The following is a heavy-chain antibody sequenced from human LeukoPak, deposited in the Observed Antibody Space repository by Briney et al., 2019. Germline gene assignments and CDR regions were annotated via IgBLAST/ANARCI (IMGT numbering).Heavy chain of an antibody. V-gene: IGHV1-69*05. J-gene: IGHJ4*02. Sequence: SVKVSCKASGYTFTSYDINWVRQATGQGLEWMGGIIPIFGTANYAQKFQGRVTITTDESTSTAYMELSSLRSEDTAVYYCATERITIFGVVIPHFDYWGQGTLVTVSS. CDR3: ATERITIFGVVIPHFDY. D-gene: IGHD3-3*01. CDR1: GYTFTSYD. CDR2: IIPIFGTA.